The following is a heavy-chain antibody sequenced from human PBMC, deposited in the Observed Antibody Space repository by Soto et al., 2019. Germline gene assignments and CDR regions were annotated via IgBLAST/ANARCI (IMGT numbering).Heavy chain of an antibody. D-gene: IGHD6-13*01. CDR1: GYTFTGYY. CDR2: INPNSGGT. Sequence: QVQLVQSGAEVKKPGASVKVSCKASGYTFTGYYMHWVRQAPGQGLGWMGWINPNSGGTNYAQKFQGWVTMTRDTSISTVYMELSRLRSDDTAVYYCARGDEGSSWSYFYYYGMDVWGQGTTVTVSS. CDR3: ARGDEGSSWSYFYYYGMDV. V-gene: IGHV1-2*04. J-gene: IGHJ6*02.